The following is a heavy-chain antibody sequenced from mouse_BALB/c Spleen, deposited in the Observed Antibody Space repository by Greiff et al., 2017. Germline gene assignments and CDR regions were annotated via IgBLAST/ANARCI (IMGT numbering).Heavy chain of an antibody. CDR1: GYTFTNYW. CDR3: ARGGYYGSSYCWYFDV. V-gene: IGHV1-63*02. J-gene: IGHJ1*01. Sequence: VQLQQSGAELVRPGTSVKISCKASGYTFTNYWLGWVKQRPGHGLEWIGDIYPGGGYTNYNEKFKGKATLTADTSSGTAYMQLSSLTSEDSAVYFCARGGYYGSSYCWYFDVWGAGTTVTVSS. CDR2: IYPGGGYT. D-gene: IGHD1-1*01.